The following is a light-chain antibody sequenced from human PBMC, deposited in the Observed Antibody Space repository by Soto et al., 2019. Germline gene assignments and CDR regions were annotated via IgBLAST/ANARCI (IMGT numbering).Light chain of an antibody. Sequence: DIVMTQSPDSLAVSLGGRASISCKSSQSVLYTSNSKNYLAWYQQKPGQPPKLLIYWASTRESGVPERFSGSGSVTDFTLTISSLQAEDVAVYSCQQYYSSPLTFGGGTKVELQ. CDR2: WAS. CDR3: QQYYSSPLT. J-gene: IGKJ4*01. V-gene: IGKV4-1*01. CDR1: QSVLYTSNSKNY.